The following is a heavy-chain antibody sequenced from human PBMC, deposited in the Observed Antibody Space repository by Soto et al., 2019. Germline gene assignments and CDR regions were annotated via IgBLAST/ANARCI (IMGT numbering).Heavy chain of an antibody. CDR1: GFTFSIYA. Sequence: GGSLRLSCAASGFTFSIYAMSWVRQAPGKGLEWVSTISHRSATTYYADSVKGRFTVSRDNSKNTLYLQMNSLRAEDTAVYYCERKIVELIPYFDYWGQGSLVTVSS. CDR2: ISHRSATT. D-gene: IGHD3-22*01. CDR3: ERKIVELIPYFDY. V-gene: IGHV3-23*01. J-gene: IGHJ4*02.